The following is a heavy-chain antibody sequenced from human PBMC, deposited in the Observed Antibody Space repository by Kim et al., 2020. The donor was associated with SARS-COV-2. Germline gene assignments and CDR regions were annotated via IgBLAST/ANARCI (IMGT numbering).Heavy chain of an antibody. V-gene: IGHV3-66*01. Sequence: GGSLRLSCAASGFTVSSNYMSWVRQAPGKGLEWVSVIYSGGSTYYADSVKGRFTISRDNSKNTLYLQMNSLRAEDTAVYYCARDFLLGYGDYGDYWGQGTLVTVSS. J-gene: IGHJ4*02. D-gene: IGHD4-17*01. CDR3: ARDFLLGYGDYGDY. CDR2: IYSGGST. CDR1: GFTVSSNY.